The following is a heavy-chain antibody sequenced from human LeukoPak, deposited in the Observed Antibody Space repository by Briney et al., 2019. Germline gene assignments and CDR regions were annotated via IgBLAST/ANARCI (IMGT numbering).Heavy chain of an antibody. V-gene: IGHV3-30*04. Sequence: GSLRLSCAASGFTFSSYAMHWVRQAPGKGLEWVAVISYDGSNKYYADSVKGRFTISRDNSKHTLSLQMNSLRAEDTAVYYCARDQRGRGYTYGYDYWGQGTPVTVSS. CDR2: ISYDGSNK. D-gene: IGHD5-18*01. CDR3: ARDQRGRGYTYGYDY. J-gene: IGHJ4*02. CDR1: GFTFSSYA.